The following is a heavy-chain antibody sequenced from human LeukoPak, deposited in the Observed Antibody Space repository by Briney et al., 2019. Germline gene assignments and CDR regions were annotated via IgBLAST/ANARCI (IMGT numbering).Heavy chain of an antibody. J-gene: IGHJ3*02. CDR2: IYYSGST. CDR1: GGSISSSSYY. CDR3: ARWISIAAARNAFDI. D-gene: IGHD6-13*01. Sequence: SETLSLTCTVSGGSISSSSYYWGWIRQPPGKGLEWIGSIYYSGSTYYNPPLKSRVTISVDTSKNQFSLKLSSVTAADTAVYYCARWISIAAARNAFDIWGQGTMVTVSS. V-gene: IGHV4-39*01.